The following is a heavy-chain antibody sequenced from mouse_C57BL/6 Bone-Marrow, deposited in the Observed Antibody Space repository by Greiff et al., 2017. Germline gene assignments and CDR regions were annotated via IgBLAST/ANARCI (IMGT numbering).Heavy chain of an antibody. CDR2: SRNKANDYTT. Sequence: EVKLVESGGGLVQSGRSLRLSCATSGFTFSDFYMEWVRQAPGKGLEWIAASRNKANDYTTEYSASVKGRFIVSRDTSQSILYLQMNALRAEDTAIYYCARDVDGYYAFAYWGQGTLVTVSA. J-gene: IGHJ3*01. CDR3: ARDVDGYYAFAY. V-gene: IGHV7-1*01. CDR1: GFTFSDFY. D-gene: IGHD2-3*01.